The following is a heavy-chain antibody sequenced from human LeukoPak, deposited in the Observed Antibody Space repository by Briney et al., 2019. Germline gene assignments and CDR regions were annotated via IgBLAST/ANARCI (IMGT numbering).Heavy chain of an antibody. J-gene: IGHJ4*02. CDR3: AFSGYSYGYSFDY. D-gene: IGHD5-18*01. CDR1: GGTFSSYA. Sequence: SVKVSCKASGGTFSSYAISWVRQAPGQGLEWMGGIIPIFGTANYAQKFQGRVTMTEDTSTDTAYMELSSLRSEDTAVYYCAFSGYSYGYSFDYWGQGTLVTVSS. CDR2: IIPIFGTA. V-gene: IGHV1-69*06.